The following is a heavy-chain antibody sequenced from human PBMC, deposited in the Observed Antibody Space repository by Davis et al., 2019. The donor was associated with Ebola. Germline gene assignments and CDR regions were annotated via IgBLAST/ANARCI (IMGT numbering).Heavy chain of an antibody. V-gene: IGHV5-51*01. CDR3: ATLGISSSLGDYFDY. CDR1: RYSFGSYW. Sequence: TVSCKGSRYSFGSYWFGWVRQMPGKGLEWMGIIYPGDSDTRYSPSFQGQVTISADKSISTAYLQWSSLKASDTAMYYCATLGISSSLGDYFDYWGQGTLVTVSS. CDR2: IYPGDSDT. J-gene: IGHJ4*02. D-gene: IGHD6-13*01.